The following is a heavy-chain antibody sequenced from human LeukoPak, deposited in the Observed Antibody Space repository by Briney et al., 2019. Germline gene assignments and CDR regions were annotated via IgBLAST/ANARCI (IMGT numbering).Heavy chain of an antibody. CDR3: ARGWEYDSSGYYREYYYYYYMDV. Sequence: GASVKLSCKAFGYTFTGYWMHWVRQAPGQGPEWMGVISPSGGSTIYAQKFKGRVTLTRDMSTSTDYLELSSLRSEDTAVYYCARGWEYDSSGYYREYYYYYYMDVWGKGTTVTVSS. J-gene: IGHJ6*03. D-gene: IGHD3-22*01. V-gene: IGHV1-46*01. CDR2: ISPSGGST. CDR1: GYTFTGYW.